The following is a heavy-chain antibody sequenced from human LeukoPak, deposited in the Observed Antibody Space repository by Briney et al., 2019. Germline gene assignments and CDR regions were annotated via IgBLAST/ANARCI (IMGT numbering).Heavy chain of an antibody. Sequence: ASVRVSCKASGYTFTGYYIHWVRQAPGQGLEWMGWINPNSGGTNYAQKFQGRVTITRDTSISTAYMELSRLRSDDTAVYYCARDSSSMKFDLWGQGTLVTVSS. CDR3: ARDSSSMKFDL. D-gene: IGHD6-13*01. CDR1: GYTFTGYY. V-gene: IGHV1-2*02. CDR2: INPNSGGT. J-gene: IGHJ5*02.